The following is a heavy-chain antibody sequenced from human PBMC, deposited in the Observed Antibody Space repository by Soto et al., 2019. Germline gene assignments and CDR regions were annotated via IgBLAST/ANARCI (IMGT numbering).Heavy chain of an antibody. CDR3: AKEVGRIAAAGTGVY. CDR1: RFTFSNAW. CDR2: IKSKTEGGTT. V-gene: IGHV3-15*01. D-gene: IGHD6-13*01. Sequence: EVQLVESGGGLVKPGGSLRLSCAASRFTFSNAWMTWVRHTPGKGLEWVGCIKSKTEGGTTNYAAPVKGRFTISRDDSKNTLYLQMNSLRAEDTAVYYCAKEVGRIAAAGTGVYWGQGTLVTVSS. J-gene: IGHJ4*02.